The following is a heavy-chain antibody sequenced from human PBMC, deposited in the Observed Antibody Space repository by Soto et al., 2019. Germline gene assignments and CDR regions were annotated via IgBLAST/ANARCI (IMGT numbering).Heavy chain of an antibody. J-gene: IGHJ4*02. D-gene: IGHD1-26*01. CDR1: GGSFSGYY. CDR2: INHSGST. Sequence: SETLSLTCAVYGGSFSGYYWSWIRQPPGKGLEWIGEINHSGSTNYNPSLKSRVTISEDTSKNQFSLKLSSGTAADTAVYYCARDIKRYSGSYYDYWGQGTLVTVSS. CDR3: ARDIKRYSGSYYDY. V-gene: IGHV4-34*01.